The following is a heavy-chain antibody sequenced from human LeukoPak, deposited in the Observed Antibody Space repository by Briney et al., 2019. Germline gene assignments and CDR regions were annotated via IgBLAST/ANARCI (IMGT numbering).Heavy chain of an antibody. Sequence: SETLSLTCTVSGGSISNYHWSWIRQPPGKGLEWIGYIHYSGNTNYNPSLKSRLTISLDTSKNQVSLRLSSVTAADTAVYYCARRNCTNGVCPLDYWGQGTLVTVSS. CDR2: IHYSGNT. CDR3: ARRNCTNGVCPLDY. J-gene: IGHJ4*02. V-gene: IGHV4-59*08. D-gene: IGHD2-8*01. CDR1: GGSISNYH.